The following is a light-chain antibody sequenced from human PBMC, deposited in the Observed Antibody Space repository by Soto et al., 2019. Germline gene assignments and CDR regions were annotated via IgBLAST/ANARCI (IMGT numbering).Light chain of an antibody. CDR2: GAS. Sequence: DIQLTQSPSFLSASVGDRVTISCRASQGMNTYVAWYQQKPGKAPKLLIYGASTLHTGVPSRFSGSESGAEFTLTISSLQPEDFATYYCQQLHSYPIPFGQGTRLEIK. CDR1: QGMNTY. CDR3: QQLHSYPIP. J-gene: IGKJ5*01. V-gene: IGKV1-9*01.